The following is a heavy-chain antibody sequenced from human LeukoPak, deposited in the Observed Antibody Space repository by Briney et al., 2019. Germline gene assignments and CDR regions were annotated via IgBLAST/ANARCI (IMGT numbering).Heavy chain of an antibody. J-gene: IGHJ4*02. CDR3: ARAPTVIAATYYFDY. V-gene: IGHV3-30*04. D-gene: IGHD6-6*01. CDR1: GFTFSSYA. Sequence: GRSLRLSCAVSGFTFSSYAMHWVRQAPGKGLEWVAVISYDGSNKYYADSVKGRFTISRDNSKNTLYLQMNSLRAEDTAVYYCARAPTVIAATYYFDYWGQGTLVTVSS. CDR2: ISYDGSNK.